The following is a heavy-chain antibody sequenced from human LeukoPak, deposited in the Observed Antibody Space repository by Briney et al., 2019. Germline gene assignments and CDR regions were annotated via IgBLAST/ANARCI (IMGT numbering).Heavy chain of an antibody. V-gene: IGHV3-23*01. CDR2: ISGSGGST. J-gene: IGHJ4*02. CDR3: TTLGGLSEDYTDS. D-gene: IGHD5-12*01. CDR1: GFTFSSYA. Sequence: GGSLRLSCAASGFTFSSYAMSWVRQAPGKGLEWVSAISGSGGSTYYADSVKGRFTISRDNSKNTLYLQMNSLRAEDTAVYYCTTLGGLSEDYTDSWGQGVLVTVSS.